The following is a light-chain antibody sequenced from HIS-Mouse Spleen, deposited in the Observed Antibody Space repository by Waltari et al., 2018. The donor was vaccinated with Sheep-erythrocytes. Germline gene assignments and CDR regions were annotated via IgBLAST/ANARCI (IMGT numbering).Light chain of an antibody. J-gene: IGLJ1*01. Sequence: QSALTQPRSVSGSPGQSVTISCTGTSSDVGGYNYVSWYQQHPGKAPKLMIYDDSKRPSGVPYRFSGSKSGNTASLTISGLQAEDEADYYCCSYAGSYTYVFGTGTKVTVL. CDR1: SSDVGGYNY. CDR3: CSYAGSYTYV. CDR2: DDS. V-gene: IGLV2-11*01.